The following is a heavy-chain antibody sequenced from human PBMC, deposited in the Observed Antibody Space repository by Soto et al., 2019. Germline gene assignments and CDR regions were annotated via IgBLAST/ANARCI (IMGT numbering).Heavy chain of an antibody. CDR1: GFAFGSRA. Sequence: GGSLRLSCVASGFAFGSRAMSWVRQAPGEGLEWVSTITDTGGDSKSADSVRGRFAISRDNSRNTLYLQMSSLRAEDSAVYYCASGSKDSYPGSRIFDFWGRGTLVTVSS. J-gene: IGHJ4*01. CDR2: ITDTGGDS. CDR3: ASGSKDSYPGSRIFDF. V-gene: IGHV3-23*01. D-gene: IGHD3-10*01.